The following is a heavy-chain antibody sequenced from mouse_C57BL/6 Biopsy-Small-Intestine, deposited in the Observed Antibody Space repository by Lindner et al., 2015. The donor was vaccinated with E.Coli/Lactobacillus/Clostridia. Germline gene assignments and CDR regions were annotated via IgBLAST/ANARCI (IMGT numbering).Heavy chain of an antibody. Sequence: SVKVSCKASGYTFTTYVIHWVRQAPGQRLEWMGWISAGQGNTKYYQNFQGRVTFTRDTSASTAYMELSSLRSEDTAVYYCARDTYFASGYFDHWGQGTLATVSS. V-gene: IGHV1-84*02. CDR3: ARDTYFASGYFDH. J-gene: IGHJ3*01. CDR1: GYTFTTYV. CDR2: ISAGQGNT. D-gene: IGHD2-3*01.